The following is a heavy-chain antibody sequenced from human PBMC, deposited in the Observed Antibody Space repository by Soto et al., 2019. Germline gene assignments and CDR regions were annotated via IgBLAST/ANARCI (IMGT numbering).Heavy chain of an antibody. Sequence: SVKVSCKASGGTFSSYAISWVRQAPGQGLEWMGGIVPIFGTANYAQKFQGRVTITADESTSTAYMELSSLRSEDTAVYYCARTYDSSGYYDYWGQGTLVTVSS. J-gene: IGHJ4*02. D-gene: IGHD3-22*01. CDR1: GGTFSSYA. CDR2: IVPIFGTA. V-gene: IGHV1-69*13. CDR3: ARTYDSSGYYDY.